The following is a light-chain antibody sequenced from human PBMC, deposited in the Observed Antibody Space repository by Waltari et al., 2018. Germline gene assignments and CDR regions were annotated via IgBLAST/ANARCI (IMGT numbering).Light chain of an antibody. J-gene: IGLJ1*01. Sequence: QSALTQPASVSGSPGQSITISCSGTDSDVGAYDFVSWYQQHPGKAPHLIIYEVSNRPSGISNRFSASKSGNTASLNISGLQAEDEADYYCSSYTTSSAPGVFGTGTRVTVL. CDR1: DSDVGAYDF. V-gene: IGLV2-14*01. CDR2: EVS. CDR3: SSYTTSSAPGV.